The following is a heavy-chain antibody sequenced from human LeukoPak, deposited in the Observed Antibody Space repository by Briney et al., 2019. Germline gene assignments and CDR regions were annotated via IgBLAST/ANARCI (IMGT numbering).Heavy chain of an antibody. CDR2: IYYGGST. Sequence: SETLSLTCTVSGASISGSDYYWGWIRQPPGKELEWIESIYYGGSTYYNPSLRSRVTISVDTSKNQFSLKLRSVTAADTAVYYCARLGHYWSVIDYWGQGTLVTVSS. D-gene: IGHD3-3*02. CDR3: ARLGHYWSVIDY. V-gene: IGHV4-39*01. J-gene: IGHJ4*02. CDR1: GASISGSDYY.